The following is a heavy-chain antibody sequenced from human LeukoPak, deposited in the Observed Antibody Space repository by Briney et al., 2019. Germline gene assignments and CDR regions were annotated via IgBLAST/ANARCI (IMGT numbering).Heavy chain of an antibody. CDR3: ARSRTVFDGFDI. J-gene: IGHJ3*02. V-gene: IGHV4-59*08. CDR2: IYYSGSA. CDR1: GGSISSYY. D-gene: IGHD2-8*02. Sequence: SETLSLTCTVSGGSISSYYWSWIRQPPGKGLEWIGYIYYSGSANNTPSLKSRVTISVDTSTNQLSLRLTSVTAADTAVYYCARSRTVFDGFDIWGQGTMVTVSP.